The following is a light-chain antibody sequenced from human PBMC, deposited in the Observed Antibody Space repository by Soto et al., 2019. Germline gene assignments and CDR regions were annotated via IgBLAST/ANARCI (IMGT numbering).Light chain of an antibody. CDR3: AAWDDSLLAV. V-gene: IGLV1-44*01. CDR1: GSNIGSNA. CDR2: LND. Sequence: QSVLTQPPSAAATPGQRVTISCSGSGSNIGSNAVHLYQQLPGTAPKLLIYLNDQRPSGVPDRFSGSKSGTSASLAISGLQSEDEGDYYCAAWDDSLLAVFGTGTKVAVL. J-gene: IGLJ1*01.